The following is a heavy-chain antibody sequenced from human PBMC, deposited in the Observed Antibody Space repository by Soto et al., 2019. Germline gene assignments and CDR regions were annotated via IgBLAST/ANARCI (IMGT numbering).Heavy chain of an antibody. CDR3: ARGRGGDSSSWSPFDY. Sequence: SVKVSCKASGGTFSSHAISWVRQAPGQGLEWMGGIIPIFGTANYAQKFQGRVTITADESTSTAYMELSSLRSEDTAVYYCARGRGGDSSSWSPFDYWGQGTLVTVSS. CDR1: GGTFSSHA. CDR2: IIPIFGTA. D-gene: IGHD6-13*01. V-gene: IGHV1-69*13. J-gene: IGHJ4*02.